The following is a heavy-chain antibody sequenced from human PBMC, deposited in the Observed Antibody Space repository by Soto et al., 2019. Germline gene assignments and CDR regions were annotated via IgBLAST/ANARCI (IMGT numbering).Heavy chain of an antibody. Sequence: SETLSLTCAVYGETFSGYYWSWIRQPPGKGLEWIGYIYYSGSTNYNPSLKSRVTISVDTSKNHFSLKLSSVTAADTAVYYCARRYGGNLDYWGQGTLVTVSS. CDR2: IYYSGST. V-gene: IGHV4-59*08. J-gene: IGHJ4*02. CDR3: ARRYGGNLDY. D-gene: IGHD1-26*01. CDR1: GETFSGYY.